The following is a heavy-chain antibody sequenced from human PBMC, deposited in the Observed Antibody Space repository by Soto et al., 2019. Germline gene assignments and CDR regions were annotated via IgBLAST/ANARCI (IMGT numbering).Heavy chain of an antibody. V-gene: IGHV4-59*01. D-gene: IGHD1-1*01. Sequence: QVQLQESGPGLVKPSETLSLTCTVSGGSINNYYWVWLRQPPGEGLEWIGHMYYSGDTDYNPSLKCRLAISVDTSKNRFSLRLTSVTAADTAVYYCARGDWNDYFYNGMDVWGQGTTVIVS. CDR1: GGSINNYY. CDR2: MYYSGDT. CDR3: ARGDWNDYFYNGMDV. J-gene: IGHJ6*02.